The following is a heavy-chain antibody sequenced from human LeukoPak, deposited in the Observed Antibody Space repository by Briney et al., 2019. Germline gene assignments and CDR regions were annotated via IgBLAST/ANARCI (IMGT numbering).Heavy chain of an antibody. CDR1: GFTFSSYG. D-gene: IGHD3-3*01. J-gene: IGHJ4*02. CDR3: AKEDGDDFWSGYYPSFDY. CDR2: IRYDGSNK. V-gene: IGHV3-30*02. Sequence: GGSLRLSCAASGFTFSSYGMHWVRQAPGKGLEGVAFIRYDGSNKYYADSVKGRFTISRDNSKNTLYLQMNSLRAEDTAVYYCAKEDGDDFWSGYYPSFDYWGQGTLVTVSS.